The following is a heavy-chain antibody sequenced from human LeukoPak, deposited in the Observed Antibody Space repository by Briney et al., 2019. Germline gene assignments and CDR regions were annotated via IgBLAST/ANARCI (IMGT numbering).Heavy chain of an antibody. D-gene: IGHD1-1*01. CDR2: INHSGSA. CDR3: VRGGGTFWMGRFDP. Sequence: SETLSLTCTVSGAFIRSYYWSWVRQPPGKGLEWIGYINHSGSANYNPSLKSRVTMSVDTSKNQFSLNVSSVIAADTAVYYCVRGGGTFWMGRFDPWGQGTLVTVSS. J-gene: IGHJ5*02. V-gene: IGHV4-59*01. CDR1: GAFIRSYY.